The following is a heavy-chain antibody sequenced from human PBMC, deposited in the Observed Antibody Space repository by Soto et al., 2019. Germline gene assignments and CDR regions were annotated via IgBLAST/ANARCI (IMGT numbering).Heavy chain of an antibody. CDR1: GYTFTSYD. J-gene: IGHJ4*02. CDR2: MNPNSGNT. V-gene: IGHV1-8*01. D-gene: IGHD2-2*01. CDR3: ARGVRGHLRYCSSTSCYDPPYYFAY. Sequence: GASVKVSCKASGYTFTSYDINWVRQATGQGLEWMGWMNPNSGNTGYAQKFQGRVTMTRNTSISTAYMELSSLRSEDTAVYYCARGVRGHLRYCSSTSCYDPPYYFAYWGKGTLVTVSS.